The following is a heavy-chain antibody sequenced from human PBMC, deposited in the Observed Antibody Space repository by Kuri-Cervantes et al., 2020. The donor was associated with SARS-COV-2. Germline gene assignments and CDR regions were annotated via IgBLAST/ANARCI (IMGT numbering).Heavy chain of an antibody. CDR3: ARGSFWSYSSHIDH. Sequence: GGSLRLSCAASGFTFGDYFMSWIRQAPGQGLEWVSYISKTGSYANYVDSVRGRFTISRDNAKNSLYLQMNSLRAEDTAVYYCARGSFWSYSSHIDHWGQGTLVTVSS. D-gene: IGHD1-26*01. CDR2: ISKTGSYA. J-gene: IGHJ4*02. CDR1: GFTFGDYF. V-gene: IGHV3-11*06.